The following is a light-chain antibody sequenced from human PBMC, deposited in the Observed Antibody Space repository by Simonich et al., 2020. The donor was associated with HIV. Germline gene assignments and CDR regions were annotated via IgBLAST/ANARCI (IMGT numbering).Light chain of an antibody. J-gene: IGLJ2*01. CDR3: CSYAGSYVV. CDR2: EGS. CDR1: SSDVGGYNY. V-gene: IGLV2-11*01. Sequence: QSALTQPRSVSGSPGQSVTISCTGTSSDVGGYNYVSWYQQHPGKAPKHMIYEGSKRPSGVSKRFSGSKSGNTASLTISGRQAEDEADYYCCSYAGSYVVFGGGTKLTVL.